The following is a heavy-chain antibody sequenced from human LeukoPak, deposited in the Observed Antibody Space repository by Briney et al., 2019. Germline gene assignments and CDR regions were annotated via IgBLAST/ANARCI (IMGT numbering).Heavy chain of an antibody. CDR1: GYTFTSYD. CDR2: MNPNSGNT. J-gene: IGHJ5*02. D-gene: IGHD2-2*02. Sequence: ASVKVSCKASGYTFTSYDINWVRQATGQGLEWMGWMNPNSGNTGYAQKFQGRVTMTRNTSISTAYMELSSLRSEDTAVYYCATDLAGYCSSTSCYTLWRNWFDPWGQGTLVTVSS. CDR3: ATDLAGYCSSTSCYTLWRNWFDP. V-gene: IGHV1-8*01.